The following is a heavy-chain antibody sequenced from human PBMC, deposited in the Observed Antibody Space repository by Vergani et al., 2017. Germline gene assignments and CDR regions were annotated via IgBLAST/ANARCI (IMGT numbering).Heavy chain of an antibody. D-gene: IGHD3-10*01. CDR3: AVRPRVNMVRGEILTKRTFDY. CDR1: GVSVTDYN. CDR2: LSTTGGA. J-gene: IGHJ4*02. Sequence: QAQLQESGPGLVKPSETLSLTCHVFGVSVTDYNCNWIRQAPGKGLEWIGSLSTTGGATHASHNPSLKSRVSISVDTSKSQFSLKLMSVTAADTAMYFCAVRPRVNMVRGEILTKRTFDYWSPGTLVTVSS. V-gene: IGHV4-4*09.